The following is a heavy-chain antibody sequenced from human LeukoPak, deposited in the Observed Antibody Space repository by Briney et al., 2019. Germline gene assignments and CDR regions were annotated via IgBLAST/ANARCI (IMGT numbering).Heavy chain of an antibody. CDR2: ISWNSDSI. Sequence: GRSLRLSCAASGFTFDDYAMHWVRQAPGKDLEWVSGISWNSDSIGYADSVKGRFTISRDNAKNSLYMQMNSLRAEDTALYYSAKDMGNYYGSGSYYKGPYYGMDVWGQGTTVTVSS. V-gene: IGHV3-9*01. D-gene: IGHD3-10*01. J-gene: IGHJ6*02. CDR3: AKDMGNYYGSGSYYKGPYYGMDV. CDR1: GFTFDDYA.